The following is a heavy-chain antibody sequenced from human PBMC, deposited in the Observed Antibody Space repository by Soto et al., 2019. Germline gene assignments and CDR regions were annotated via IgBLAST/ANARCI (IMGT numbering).Heavy chain of an antibody. CDR1: GYTFSSYA. CDR2: ISAYNGNT. V-gene: IGHV1-18*01. J-gene: IGHJ4*02. Sequence: ASVKVSCKASGYTFSSYAIAWVRQAPGRGLEWMGWISAYNGNTNYAQNFQGRVTMTTDNSKNTLYLQMNSLRVEDTAVYYCAKVGFPYSYGYLFYYWGRGTLVTVSS. D-gene: IGHD5-18*01. CDR3: AKVGFPYSYGYLFYY.